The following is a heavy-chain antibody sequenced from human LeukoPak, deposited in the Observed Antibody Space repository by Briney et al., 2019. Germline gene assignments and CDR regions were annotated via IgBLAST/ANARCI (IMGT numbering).Heavy chain of an antibody. J-gene: IGHJ5*02. CDR1: GGSISSSSYY. CDR3: AREKLDSSGWCSWFDP. CDR2: IYYSGST. V-gene: IGHV4-39*07. D-gene: IGHD6-19*01. Sequence: SETLSLTCTVSGGSISSSSYYWGWIRQPPGKGLEWIGSIYYSGSTYYNPSLKSRVTISVDTSKNQFSLKLSSVTAADTAVYYCAREKLDSSGWCSWFDPWGQGTLVTVSS.